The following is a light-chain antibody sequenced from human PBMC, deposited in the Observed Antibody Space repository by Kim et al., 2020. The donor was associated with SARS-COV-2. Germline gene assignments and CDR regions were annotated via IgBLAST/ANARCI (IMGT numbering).Light chain of an antibody. CDR3: SSYTSIKSSVL. Sequence: HSHHISSAGSNSDIGAYNLFSCYQQHPGRAPKLIIYDVTKRPSGISDRFSGSKSGNTASLIVSGLQTEDEADYYCSSYTSIKSSVLFGGGTKVTVL. V-gene: IGLV2-14*03. CDR1: NSDIGAYNL. CDR2: DVT. J-gene: IGLJ2*01.